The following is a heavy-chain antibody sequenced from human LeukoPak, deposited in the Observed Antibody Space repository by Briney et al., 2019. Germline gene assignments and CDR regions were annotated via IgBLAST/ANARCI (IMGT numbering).Heavy chain of an antibody. D-gene: IGHD2-15*01. CDR1: GGSISSYY. Sequence: SETLSLTCTVSGGSISSYYWSWIRQPAGKGLEWIGRIYTSGSTNYNPSLKSRVTMSVDTSKNQFSLKLSSVTAADTAVYYCARGKYCSGGSCYAIREYYFDYWGQGTLVTVPS. J-gene: IGHJ4*02. CDR2: IYTSGST. CDR3: ARGKYCSGGSCYAIREYYFDY. V-gene: IGHV4-4*07.